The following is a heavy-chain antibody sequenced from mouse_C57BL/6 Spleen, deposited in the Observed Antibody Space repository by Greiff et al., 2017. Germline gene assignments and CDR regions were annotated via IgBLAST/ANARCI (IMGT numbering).Heavy chain of an antibody. CDR2: INPSSGYT. V-gene: IGHV1-4*01. Sequence: VQLQESGAELARPGTSVKMSCKASGYAFTSYTIHWVKQRPGQGLEWIGYINPSSGYTKYNQKFKDKATLTADKSSSTAYMQLSSLTSEDSAVYYCAREDYYDLSWFAVWGKGTLVTVSA. J-gene: IGHJ3*01. CDR1: GYAFTSYT. CDR3: AREDYYDLSWFAV. D-gene: IGHD2-4*01.